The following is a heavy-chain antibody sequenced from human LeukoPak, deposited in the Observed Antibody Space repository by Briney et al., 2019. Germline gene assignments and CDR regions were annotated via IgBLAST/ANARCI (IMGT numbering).Heavy chain of an antibody. V-gene: IGHV1-18*01. D-gene: IGHD3-10*02. CDR1: GYTFTSYG. CDR2: ISTYNGNT. Sequence: ASVKVSCKASGYTFTSYGISWVRQAPGHGLEWMGWISTYNGNTNYAQTLQGRITVTTDTSTTTAYMELRSLRSDDTAVYYCARLSRTGRITMVGQFDYWGQGTLVTVSS. CDR3: ARLSRTGRITMVGQFDY. J-gene: IGHJ4*02.